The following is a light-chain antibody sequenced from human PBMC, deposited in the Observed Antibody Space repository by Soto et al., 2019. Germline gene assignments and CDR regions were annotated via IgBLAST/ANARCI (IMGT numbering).Light chain of an antibody. CDR2: GAS. V-gene: IGKV3-20*01. Sequence: EIVLTQSPGTLSLSPGERATLSCRASQSVRNNNLNWYQQKAGQAPRLLIYGASIRPTGIPDRFSGSGSGTDFTLTISRLEPEDFALYFCQQYGSSAPITFGQGTRLEI. CDR3: QQYGSSAPIT. CDR1: QSVRNNN. J-gene: IGKJ5*01.